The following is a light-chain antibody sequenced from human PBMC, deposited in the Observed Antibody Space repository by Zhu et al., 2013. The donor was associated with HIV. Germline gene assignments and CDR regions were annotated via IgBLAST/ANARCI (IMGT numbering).Light chain of an antibody. Sequence: ERVLTQSPATLSVSPGERVILSCRASQSVASNLAWYQQRPGQAPRLLIYGASTRATGVPARFSGSGSGTEFTLTVSSLQSEDFAVYFCQQYNNWPPITFGQGTRLEIK. J-gene: IGKJ5*01. V-gene: IGKV3-15*01. CDR2: GAS. CDR3: QQYNNWPPIT. CDR1: QSVASN.